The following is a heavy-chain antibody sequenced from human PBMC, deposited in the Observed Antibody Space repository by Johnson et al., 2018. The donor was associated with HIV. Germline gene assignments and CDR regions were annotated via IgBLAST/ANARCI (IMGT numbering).Heavy chain of an antibody. CDR2: IKQDGSEQ. V-gene: IGHV3-7*01. Sequence: VQLVESGGGLVQPGGSLRLSCAASGFTFSSYWMSWVRQAPGKGLEWVANIKQDGSEQYYVDSVKGRFTISRDDAKNLLFLQMNSLRVEDTAVYYCAREARIVVVEPSDAFDIWGQGTMVTVSS. CDR3: AREARIVVVEPSDAFDI. J-gene: IGHJ3*02. D-gene: IGHD3-22*01. CDR1: GFTFSSYW.